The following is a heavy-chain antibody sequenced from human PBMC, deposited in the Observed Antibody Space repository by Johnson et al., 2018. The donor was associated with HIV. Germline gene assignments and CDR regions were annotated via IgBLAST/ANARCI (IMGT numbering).Heavy chain of an antibody. CDR2: INWNGGST. CDR1: GLTFSNAW. Sequence: EVQLVESGGGLVKPGGSLRLSCAASGLTFSNAWMSWVRQAPGKGLEWVSGINWNGGSTGYPDSVKGRFTISRDNAKNSLYLQMSSLRAEDTALYYCARASPSLVGVTATLVAAFDFWGQGTMVTVSS. CDR3: ARASPSLVGVTATLVAAFDF. J-gene: IGHJ3*01. D-gene: IGHD2-21*02. V-gene: IGHV3-20*04.